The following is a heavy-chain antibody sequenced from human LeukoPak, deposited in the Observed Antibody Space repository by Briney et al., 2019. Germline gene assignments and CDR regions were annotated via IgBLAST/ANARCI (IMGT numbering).Heavy chain of an antibody. Sequence: ASVKVSCKASGYTFTDYYVHWVRQAPGQGLEWMGRINPNSGGTERAQKFHGRFTMTRDTSTGTAYMELSRLKSDDTAMYYCARGNSGYEWVGAAYWGQGTLVTVSP. D-gene: IGHD5-12*01. CDR2: INPNSGGT. CDR1: GYTFTDYY. V-gene: IGHV1-2*06. CDR3: ARGNSGYEWVGAAY. J-gene: IGHJ4*02.